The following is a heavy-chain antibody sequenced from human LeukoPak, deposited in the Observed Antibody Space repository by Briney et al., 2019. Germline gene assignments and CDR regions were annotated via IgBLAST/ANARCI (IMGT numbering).Heavy chain of an antibody. Sequence: SETLSLTCTVSGGSISSYYWSWIRQPAGKGLEWIGRIYTSGSTNYNPSLKSRVTISVDTSKNQFSLKLSSVTAADTAVYYCASRGMSIAARLFDYWGQGTLVTVSS. CDR1: GGSISSYY. D-gene: IGHD6-6*01. J-gene: IGHJ4*02. V-gene: IGHV4-4*07. CDR3: ASRGMSIAARLFDY. CDR2: IYTSGST.